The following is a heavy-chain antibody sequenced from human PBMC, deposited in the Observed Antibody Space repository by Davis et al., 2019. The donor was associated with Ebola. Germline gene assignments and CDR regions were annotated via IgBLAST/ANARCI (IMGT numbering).Heavy chain of an antibody. CDR3: AKDFARSGLDYFDY. CDR1: GFTFSSYA. D-gene: IGHD1-26*01. CDR2: VGSSGTST. J-gene: IGHJ4*02. Sequence: PGGSLRLSCAASGFTFSSYAMTWVRQAPGKGLEWVSSVGSSGTSTYYADSVKGRFTISRDNSKNTVYLQMNSLRAEDTAVYYCAKDFARSGLDYFDYWGQGTLVTVSS. V-gene: IGHV3-23*01.